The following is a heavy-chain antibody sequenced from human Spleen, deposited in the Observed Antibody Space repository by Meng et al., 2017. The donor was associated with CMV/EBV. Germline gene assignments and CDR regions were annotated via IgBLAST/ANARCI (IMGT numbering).Heavy chain of an antibody. D-gene: IGHD6-19*01. CDR1: GYTFTGYH. CDR3: ARVSSSGWHFDY. V-gene: IGHV1-2*02. CDR2: INPNTGGT. J-gene: IGHJ4*02. Sequence: ASVTVSCKASGYTFTGYHIHWVRQAPGQGLEWMGWINPNTGGTNYAPKFQVRVTMTRDTSITTAYMELSRLRSDDTAVFYCARVSSSGWHFDYWGQGTLVTVSS.